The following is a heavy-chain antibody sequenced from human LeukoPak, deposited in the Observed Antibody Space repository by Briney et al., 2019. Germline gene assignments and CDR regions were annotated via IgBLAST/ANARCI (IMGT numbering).Heavy chain of an antibody. CDR1: GFTFSNYG. CDR3: AKDISPGVGDPIPDY. D-gene: IGHD1-26*01. V-gene: IGHV3-21*01. CDR2: ISSSGADT. Sequence: GGSLRLSCAASGFTFSNYGMNWVRQAPGKGLEWVSSISSSGADTYYADSVKGRFTISRDNAKNTLYLEMNSLRAEDTAVYYCAKDISPGVGDPIPDYWGPGTPVTVSS. J-gene: IGHJ4*03.